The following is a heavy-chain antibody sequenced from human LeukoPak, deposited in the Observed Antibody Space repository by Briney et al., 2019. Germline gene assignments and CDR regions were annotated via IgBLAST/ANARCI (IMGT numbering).Heavy chain of an antibody. CDR1: GYTFTSYD. J-gene: IGHJ6*02. V-gene: IGHV1-8*01. Sequence: GSVKVSCKASGYTFTSYDIDWVRQATGQGLEWMGWMNPNSGNTGYAQKFQGRVTMTRNTSISTAYMELSSLRSEDTAVYYCARGRRYCSGGSCYTLYYYYGMDVWGQGTTVTVSS. CDR2: MNPNSGNT. D-gene: IGHD2-15*01. CDR3: ARGRRYCSGGSCYTLYYYYGMDV.